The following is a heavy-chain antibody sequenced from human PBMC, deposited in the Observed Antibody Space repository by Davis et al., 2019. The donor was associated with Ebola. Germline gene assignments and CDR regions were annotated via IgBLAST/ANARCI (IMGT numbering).Heavy chain of an antibody. Sequence: GESLKISCKGSGYSFTSYWIGWVRQTPGKGLEWMGIIYPGDSYTRYSPSFQGQVTISADKSISTAYLQWNSLKASDTAMYYCARRPCSGGSCYFLAYDYWGQGTLVTVSS. CDR3: ARRPCSGGSCYFLAYDY. D-gene: IGHD2-15*01. V-gene: IGHV5-51*01. CDR1: GYSFTSYW. J-gene: IGHJ4*02. CDR2: IYPGDSYT.